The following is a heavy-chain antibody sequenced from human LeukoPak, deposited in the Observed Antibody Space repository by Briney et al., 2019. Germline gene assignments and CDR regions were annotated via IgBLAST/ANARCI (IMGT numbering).Heavy chain of an antibody. CDR2: ISSSSSYI. Sequence: GGSLRLSCAASGFTFSSYSMNWVRQAPGKGLEWVSSISSSSSYIYYADSVKGRFTISRDNAKNSLYLQMNSLRAEDTAVYYCARDQKNTMIVVSNRGNYFDYWGQGTLVTVSS. CDR3: ARDQKNTMIVVSNRGNYFDY. CDR1: GFTFSSYS. J-gene: IGHJ4*02. D-gene: IGHD3-22*01. V-gene: IGHV3-21*01.